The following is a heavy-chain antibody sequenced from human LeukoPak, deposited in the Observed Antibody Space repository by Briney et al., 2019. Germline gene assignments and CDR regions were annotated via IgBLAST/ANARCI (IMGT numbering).Heavy chain of an antibody. Sequence: PGGSLRLSCTASGFTFSSYGMDWVRQAPGKGLEWVSVVSGNGGSTYYANSVKGRFTISTDNSKNTLYLQMNSLIAEDTAVYYCAKDSNYYESSGYLDYWGQGTLVTVSS. CDR2: VSGNGGST. CDR3: AKDSNYYESSGYLDY. V-gene: IGHV3-23*01. D-gene: IGHD3-22*01. CDR1: GFTFSSYG. J-gene: IGHJ4*02.